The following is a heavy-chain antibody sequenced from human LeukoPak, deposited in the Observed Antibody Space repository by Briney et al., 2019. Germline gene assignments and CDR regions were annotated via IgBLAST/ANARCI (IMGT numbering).Heavy chain of an antibody. CDR3: ARGWNDY. D-gene: IGHD1-1*01. CDR1: GYTFTTHT. Sequence: ASVKVSCKTSGYTFTTHTISWVRQAPGQGLEWMGWINTNTGNPTYAQGFTGRYVFSLDTSVSTAYLQISSLKAEDTAVYYCARGWNDYWGQGTLVTVSS. CDR2: INTNTGNP. V-gene: IGHV7-4-1*02. J-gene: IGHJ4*02.